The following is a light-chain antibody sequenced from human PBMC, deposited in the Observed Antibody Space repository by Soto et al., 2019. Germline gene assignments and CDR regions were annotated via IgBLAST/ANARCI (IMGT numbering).Light chain of an antibody. CDR1: VLAKKY. J-gene: IGLJ2*01. CDR3: YSAADNNLGV. CDR2: KDS. V-gene: IGLV3-27*01. Sequence: SYELTQPSSVSVSPGQTARITCSGDVLAKKYARWFQQKPGQAPVLMIYKDSERPSGIPERFSGSSSGTTVTLTISGAQVEDEADYYCYSAADNNLGVFGGGTQLTVL.